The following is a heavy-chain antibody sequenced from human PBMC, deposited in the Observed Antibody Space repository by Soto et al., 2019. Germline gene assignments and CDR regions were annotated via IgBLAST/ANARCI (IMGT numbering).Heavy chain of an antibody. D-gene: IGHD1-1*01. CDR1: RASSSNYF. J-gene: IGHJ4*02. Sequence: QVQLQESGPGLVKPSETLSLTCIVSRASSSNYFWNWIRQPAGKGLEWVGRVFASGGTHYNPSLQSRVTILKDTSKNSFSLKLTSVTAADTGIYFCATAAEGTPGLSDSWGRGVLVTVSS. CDR2: VFASGGT. CDR3: ATAAEGTPGLSDS. V-gene: IGHV4-4*07.